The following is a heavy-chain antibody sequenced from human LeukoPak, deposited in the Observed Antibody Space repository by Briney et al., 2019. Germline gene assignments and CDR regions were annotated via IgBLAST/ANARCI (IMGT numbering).Heavy chain of an antibody. CDR2: IYYSGST. V-gene: IGHV4-59*12. CDR1: GGSISSYY. J-gene: IGHJ6*03. CDR3: ARDFSSSWDYYYMDV. D-gene: IGHD6-6*01. Sequence: SETLSLTCTVSGGSISSYYWSWIRQPPGKGLEWIGYIYYSGSTNYNPSLKSRVTISVDTSKNQFSLKLSSVTAADTAVYYCARDFSSSWDYYYMDVWGKGTTATVSS.